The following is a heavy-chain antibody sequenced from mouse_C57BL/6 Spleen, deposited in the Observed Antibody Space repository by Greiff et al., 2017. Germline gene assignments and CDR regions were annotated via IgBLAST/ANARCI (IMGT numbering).Heavy chain of an antibody. CDR1: GFTFSSYG. V-gene: IGHV5-6*01. J-gene: IGHJ4*01. CDR2: ISSGGSYT. Sequence: EVHLVESGGDLVKPGGSLKLSCAASGFTFSSYGMSWVRQTPDKRLEWVATISSGGSYTYYPDSVKGRFTISRDNAKNTLYLQMSSLKSEDTAMYYCARQYYGNPLWDYWVQGTSVTVSS. D-gene: IGHD2-1*01. CDR3: ARQYYGNPLWDY.